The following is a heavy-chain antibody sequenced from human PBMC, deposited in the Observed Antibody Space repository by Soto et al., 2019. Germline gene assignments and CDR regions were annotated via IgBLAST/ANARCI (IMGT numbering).Heavy chain of an antibody. Sequence: PGGSLRLSCTASGLTYSTYWMHWVRQAPGKGRVWVARINSDGRTTTYADSVKGRFTISRDNAKNTLYLQMNSLSAEDTAIYYCATVATGSYFWFDPWGQGTLVTVSS. J-gene: IGHJ5*02. CDR2: INSDGRTT. CDR3: ATVATGSYFWFDP. CDR1: GLTYSTYW. V-gene: IGHV3-74*03. D-gene: IGHD1-26*01.